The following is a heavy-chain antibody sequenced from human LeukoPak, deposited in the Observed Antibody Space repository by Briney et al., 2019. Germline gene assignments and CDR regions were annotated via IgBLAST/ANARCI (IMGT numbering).Heavy chain of an antibody. CDR1: GFTFSSYG. Sequence: PGGSLRLSCAASGFTFSSYGMHWVRQAPGKGLEWVAVISYDGSNKYYADSVKGRFTISRDNSKNTLYLQMNSLRAEDTAVYYRAKEDDSSGYYFDYWGQGTLVTVSS. CDR2: ISYDGSNK. CDR3: AKEDDSSGYYFDY. J-gene: IGHJ4*02. D-gene: IGHD3-22*01. V-gene: IGHV3-30*18.